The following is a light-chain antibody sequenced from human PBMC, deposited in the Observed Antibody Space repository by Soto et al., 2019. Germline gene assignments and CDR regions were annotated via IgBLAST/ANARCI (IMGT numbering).Light chain of an antibody. CDR2: DAS. CDR1: QDISTS. V-gene: IGKV1-33*01. CDR3: QQYEDLPLT. J-gene: IGKJ4*01. Sequence: DIQMTQSPSALSASVGDRVTITCRASQDISTSLNWYQQKPGKAPKLLIFDASSVETGVPSRFSGSGSGTDFTFIITSLQPEDIATYHCQQYEDLPLTFGGGTKVEIK.